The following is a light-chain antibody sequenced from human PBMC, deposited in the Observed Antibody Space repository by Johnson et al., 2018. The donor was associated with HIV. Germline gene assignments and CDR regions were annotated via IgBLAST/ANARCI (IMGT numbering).Light chain of an antibody. CDR1: SSTIGNNH. CDR3: GTWDSSLSAKV. J-gene: IGLJ1*01. V-gene: IGLV1-51*02. CDR2: ENI. Sequence: QSVLTQSPPVSPAPGQKATIPSHGSSSTIGNNHVSWYQQPQGTAPNLHIYENINRPSVIPNRFYGSTSGTSATLGITGLQTGDEADYYCGTWDSSLSAKVFGTGTKVTVL.